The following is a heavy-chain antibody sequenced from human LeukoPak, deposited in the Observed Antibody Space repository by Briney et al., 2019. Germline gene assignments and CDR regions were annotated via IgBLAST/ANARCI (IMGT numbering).Heavy chain of an antibody. Sequence: GGSLRLSCVASGFAFSDDSMHWVRQPPGKGLEWVSSISSTSKYIYYADSVKGRFTISRDNAKNSLFLQMNNLRVDDSAVYYCARESIAMAYDYWGQGNLVTVSS. J-gene: IGHJ4*02. D-gene: IGHD5-18*01. V-gene: IGHV3-21*01. CDR2: ISSTSKYI. CDR3: ARESIAMAYDY. CDR1: GFAFSDDS.